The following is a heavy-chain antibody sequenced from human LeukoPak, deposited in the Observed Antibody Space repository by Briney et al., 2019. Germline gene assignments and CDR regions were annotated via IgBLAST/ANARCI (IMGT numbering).Heavy chain of an antibody. D-gene: IGHD2-2*01. J-gene: IGHJ5*02. CDR1: GGTFSSYA. CDR2: IIPIFGTA. V-gene: IGHV1-69*01. CDR3: ARGGPDIVVVPVPNWFDP. Sequence: SVKVSCKASGGTFSSYAISWVRQAPGQGLEWMGGIIPIFGTANYAQKFQGRVTITADESTSTAYMELSSLRSEDTAVYYCARGGPDIVVVPVPNWFDPWGQGTLVTVSS.